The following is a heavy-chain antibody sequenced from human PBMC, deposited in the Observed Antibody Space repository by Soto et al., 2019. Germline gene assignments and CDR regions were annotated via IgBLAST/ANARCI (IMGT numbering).Heavy chain of an antibody. V-gene: IGHV3-23*01. D-gene: IGHD6-13*01. CDR2: LSDSGGST. CDR3: AKVASSWYSGFFGR. J-gene: IGHJ4*02. Sequence: PGGSLRLSCTASGFTFSSHAMTWVRQAPGKGLEWVSGLSDSGGSTYYADSVKGRFTISRDNSMNTLYMQMNTLRAEATAVYYCAKVASSWYSGFFGRWGQGTLVTVSS. CDR1: GFTFSSHA.